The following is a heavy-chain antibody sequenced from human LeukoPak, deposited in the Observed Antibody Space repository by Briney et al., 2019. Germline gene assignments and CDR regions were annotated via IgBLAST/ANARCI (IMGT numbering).Heavy chain of an antibody. Sequence: GGSLRLSCVASGFTLSSYSMNWVRPAPGKGLEWASSICSSSSYIYYADSVKGRFTISRDNAKNSLYLQMNSLRAEDTAVYYCARDKAYGASGMDVWGKGTTVTVSS. J-gene: IGHJ6*04. CDR2: ICSSSSYI. D-gene: IGHD4-17*01. V-gene: IGHV3-21*01. CDR3: ARDKAYGASGMDV. CDR1: GFTLSSYS.